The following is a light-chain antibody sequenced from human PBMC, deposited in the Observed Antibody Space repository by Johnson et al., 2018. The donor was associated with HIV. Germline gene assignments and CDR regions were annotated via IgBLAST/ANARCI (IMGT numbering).Light chain of an antibody. CDR1: SSNIGNNY. V-gene: IGLV1-51*02. CDR2: ENN. CDR3: GTWGGV. J-gene: IGLJ1*01. Sequence: QSVLTQPPSVSAAPGQKVTISCSGSSSNIGNNYVSWYQQLPGTAPKLLIYENNKRPPGIPDRFSGSKSGTSATLGITGLQTGDEADYYCGTWGGVFGTGTKVTVL.